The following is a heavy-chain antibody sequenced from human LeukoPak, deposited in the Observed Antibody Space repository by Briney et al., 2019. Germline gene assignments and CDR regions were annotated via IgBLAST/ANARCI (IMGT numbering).Heavy chain of an antibody. Sequence: GRSLRLSCAASGFTFSSYGMNWVRQAPGKGLEWVAVIWYGGSNKYYADSVKGRFTISRDNSKNTLYLQMNSLRAEDTAVYYCARDGSGDSYGQPFDYWGQGTLDTASS. V-gene: IGHV3-33*01. D-gene: IGHD5-18*01. J-gene: IGHJ4*02. CDR2: IWYGGSNK. CDR1: GFTFSSYG. CDR3: ARDGSGDSYGQPFDY.